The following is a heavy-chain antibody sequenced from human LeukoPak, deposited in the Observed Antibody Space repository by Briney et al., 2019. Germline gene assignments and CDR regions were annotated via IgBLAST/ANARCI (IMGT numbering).Heavy chain of an antibody. J-gene: IGHJ5*02. CDR1: GDSVSSNSAG. Sequence: SQTLSLTCAISGDSVSSNSAGWSWIRQSPSRGLEWLGRTYYRSKWYNDYAVSVKSRITVNPDTSKNQLSLQLNSVTPEDTAVYYCARGGGAIATWGQGTLVTVSS. D-gene: IGHD3-16*01. V-gene: IGHV6-1*01. CDR2: TYYRSKWYN. CDR3: ARGGGAIAT.